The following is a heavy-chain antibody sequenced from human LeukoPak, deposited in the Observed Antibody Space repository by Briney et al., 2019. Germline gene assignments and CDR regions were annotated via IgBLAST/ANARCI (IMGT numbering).Heavy chain of an antibody. CDR1: SGSIFSSNW. V-gene: IGHV4-4*02. CDR3: ARSPTKRVPEDY. Sequence: SETLSLTCAVSSGSIFSSNWWSWVRQPPGEGLEWIGQIFHDGSTSYSPSLKSRVTISVDKSKNQFSLRLTSVTAADTAVYYCARSPTKRVPEDYWGQGTLVTVSS. D-gene: IGHD2-2*01. CDR2: IFHDGST. J-gene: IGHJ4*02.